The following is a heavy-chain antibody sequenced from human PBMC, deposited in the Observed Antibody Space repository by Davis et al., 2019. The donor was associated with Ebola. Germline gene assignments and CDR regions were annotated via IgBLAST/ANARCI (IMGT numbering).Heavy chain of an antibody. CDR1: GFTFSSYS. CDR3: ARDTDPITTVWFGELTTTNGMDV. D-gene: IGHD3-10*01. V-gene: IGHV3-21*04. J-gene: IGHJ6*02. Sequence: GGSLRLSCAASGFTFSSYSMNWVRQAPGKGLEWVSSISSSSSYIYYADSVKGRFTISRDNAKNSLYLQMNSLRAEDTAVYYCARDTDPITTVWFGELTTTNGMDVWGQGTTVTVSS. CDR2: ISSSSSYI.